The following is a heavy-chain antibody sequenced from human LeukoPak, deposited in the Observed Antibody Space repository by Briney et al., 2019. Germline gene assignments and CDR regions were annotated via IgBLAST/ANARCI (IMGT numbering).Heavy chain of an antibody. CDR2: ISGSGGST. V-gene: IGHV3-23*01. CDR3: AKDRSVGATDAEYFQH. Sequence: GGSLRLSCAASGFTFSSYAMSWVRQAPGKGLEWVSAISGSGGSTCYADSVKGRFTISRDNSKNTLYLQMNSLRAEDTAVYYCAKDRSVGATDAEYFQHWGQGTLVTVSS. CDR1: GFTFSSYA. J-gene: IGHJ1*01. D-gene: IGHD1-26*01.